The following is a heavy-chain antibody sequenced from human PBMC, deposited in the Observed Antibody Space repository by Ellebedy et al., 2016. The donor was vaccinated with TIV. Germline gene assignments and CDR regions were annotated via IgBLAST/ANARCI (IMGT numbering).Heavy chain of an antibody. Sequence: GESLKISCAASGFTFSSYGMHWVRQAPGKGLEWVAVIWYDGSNKYYADSVKGRFTISRDNSKNTLYLQMNSLRAEDTAVYYCARVRGGELYDYVWGSTEVEDYWGQGTLVTVSS. CDR2: IWYDGSNK. D-gene: IGHD3-16*01. CDR1: GFTFSSYG. J-gene: IGHJ4*02. CDR3: ARVRGGELYDYVWGSTEVEDY. V-gene: IGHV3-33*01.